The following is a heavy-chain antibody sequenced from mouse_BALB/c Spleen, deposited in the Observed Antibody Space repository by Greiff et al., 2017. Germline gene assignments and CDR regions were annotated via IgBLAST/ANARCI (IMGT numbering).Heavy chain of an antibody. J-gene: IGHJ4*01. CDR2: ISTYYGDA. D-gene: IGHD1-1*01. CDR1: GYTFTDYA. Sequence: VHLVESGAELVRPGVSVKISCKGSGYTFTDYAMHWVKQSHAKSLEWIGVISTYYGDASYNQKFKGKATMTVDKSSSTAYMELARLTSEDSAIYYCARSGSSYYAMDYWGQGTSVTVSS. CDR3: ARSGSSYYAMDY. V-gene: IGHV1S137*01.